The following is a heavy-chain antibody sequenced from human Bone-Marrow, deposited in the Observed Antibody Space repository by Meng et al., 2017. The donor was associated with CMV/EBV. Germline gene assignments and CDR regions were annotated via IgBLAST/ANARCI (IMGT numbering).Heavy chain of an antibody. CDR2: IYYSGST. V-gene: IGHV4-61*01. J-gene: IGHJ5*02. CDR3: ARSGLDIAAAGTLWFDP. D-gene: IGHD6-13*01. CDR1: GGSVSSGSYY. Sequence: GSLRLPCTVSGGSVSSGSYYWSWIRQPPGKGLEWIGYIYYSGSTNYNPSLKSRVTISVDTSTSTFSLKLSSVTAADTAVYYCARSGLDIAAAGTLWFDPWGQGTLVTVSS.